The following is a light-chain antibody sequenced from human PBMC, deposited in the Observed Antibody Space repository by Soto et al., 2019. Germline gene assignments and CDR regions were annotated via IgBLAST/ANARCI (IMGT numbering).Light chain of an antibody. CDR3: QQYGSSPRT. CDR2: GAS. V-gene: IGKV3-20*01. CDR1: QSLTSTY. J-gene: IGKJ1*01. Sequence: EIVLTQSPGTLSLSPGQRASLSCRASQSLTSTYLAWYQQRPGQAPRLLIYGASSRATGIPDRFSGSGTGTEFTLTISRLEPEDFAVYYCQQYGSSPRTFGQGTKVDIK.